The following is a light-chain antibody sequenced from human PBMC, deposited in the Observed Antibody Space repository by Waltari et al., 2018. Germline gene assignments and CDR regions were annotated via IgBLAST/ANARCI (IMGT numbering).Light chain of an antibody. CDR2: SND. CDR1: TSNIGSHT. J-gene: IGLJ2*01. CDR3: ATWDDSLNGHV. V-gene: IGLV1-44*01. Sequence: QSVLTQPPSASGTPGQKVTISCSGSTSNIGSHTVNWYQQLPGAAPKLLIFSNDQRPSGLPDRVSGSKSGTSASLAISGLRSEDEADYYCATWDDSLNGHVFGGGTKV.